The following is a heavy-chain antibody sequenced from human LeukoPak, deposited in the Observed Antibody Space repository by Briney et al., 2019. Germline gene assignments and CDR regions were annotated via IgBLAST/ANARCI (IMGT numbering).Heavy chain of an antibody. D-gene: IGHD3-22*01. CDR1: GFIFSNYA. CDR3: AKGIEGIVVVTPFDY. J-gene: IGHJ4*02. CDR2: ISGSGGST. V-gene: IGHV3-23*01. Sequence: PGGSLRLSCAASGFIFSNYATNWVRLAPGKGLEWVSAISGSGGSTYYADSVKGRFTISRDNSKNTLYLQMNSLRAEDTAVYYCAKGIEGIVVVTPFDYWGQGTLVTVSS.